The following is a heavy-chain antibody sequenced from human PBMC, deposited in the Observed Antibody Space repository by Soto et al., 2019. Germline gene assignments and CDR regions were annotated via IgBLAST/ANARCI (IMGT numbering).Heavy chain of an antibody. CDR3: ARGCISGYYSDY. J-gene: IGHJ4*02. D-gene: IGHD3-22*01. V-gene: IGHV4-4*02. CDR2: IYHSGST. CDR1: GGSISSSNW. Sequence: QVQLQESGPGLVKPSGTLSLTCAVSGGSISSSNWWSWVRQPPGKGLEWIGEIYHSGSTNYNPSLMSRVTISVDKSQNQCSRKLSSVTAADTAVYYCARGCISGYYSDYWGQGTLVTVSS.